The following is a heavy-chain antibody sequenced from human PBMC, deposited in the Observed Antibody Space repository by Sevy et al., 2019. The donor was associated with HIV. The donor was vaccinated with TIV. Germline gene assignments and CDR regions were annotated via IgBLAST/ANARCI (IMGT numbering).Heavy chain of an antibody. J-gene: IGHJ4*02. CDR2: IWSSGPG. D-gene: IGHD3-9*01. Sequence: SGTLSLTCNVSGASIPSYYWSWIRQPPGKGLGWVGDIWSSGPGHYNPSLKSRVTLSVDTTKSHFSLKLRSVTAVDTAVYYCARSRYYFDSWGQGALVTVSS. CDR3: ARSRYYFDS. V-gene: IGHV4-4*08. CDR1: GASIPSYY.